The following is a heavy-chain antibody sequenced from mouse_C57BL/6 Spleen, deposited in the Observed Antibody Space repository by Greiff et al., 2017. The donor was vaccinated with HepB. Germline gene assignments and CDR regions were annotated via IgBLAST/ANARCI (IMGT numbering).Heavy chain of an antibody. CDR1: GYTFTSYW. CDR3: ARGTGTVYAMDY. V-gene: IGHV1-52*01. D-gene: IGHD4-1*01. J-gene: IGHJ4*01. CDR2: IDPSDSET. Sequence: QVQLQQPGAELVRPGSSVKLSCKASGYTFTSYWMHWVKQRPIQGLQWIGNIDPSDSETHYNQKFKDKATLTVDKSSSTAYMQLSSLTSEDSAVYYCARGTGTVYAMDYWGQGTSVTVSS.